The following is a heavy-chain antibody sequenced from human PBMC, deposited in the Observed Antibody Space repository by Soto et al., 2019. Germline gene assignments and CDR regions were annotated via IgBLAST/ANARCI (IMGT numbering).Heavy chain of an antibody. D-gene: IGHD2-2*01. CDR3: AKGGQLLFEGFDY. V-gene: IGHV3-30*18. CDR1: GFTFSSYG. CDR2: ISYDGSNK. J-gene: IGHJ4*02. Sequence: QVQLVESGGGVVQPGRSLRLSCAASGFTFSSYGMHWVRQAPGKGLEWVAVISYDGSNKYYADSVKGRFTISRDNSKNTLYLQMNSLRAEDTAVYYGAKGGQLLFEGFDYWGQGTLVTVSS.